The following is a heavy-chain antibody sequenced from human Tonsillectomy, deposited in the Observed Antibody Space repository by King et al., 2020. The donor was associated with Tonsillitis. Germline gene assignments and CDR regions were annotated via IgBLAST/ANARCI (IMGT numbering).Heavy chain of an antibody. Sequence: VQLVESGGGLVKPGGSLRLSCAASGFTFSDYYMSWIRQAPGKGLEWVSYISSSGITIYYADSVKGRFTISRDNAKNSLYLQMNSLRAEDTAVYYCARGGEQLWARDFYYYYAMDVWGQGTTVTVSS. CDR2: ISSSGITI. J-gene: IGHJ6*02. D-gene: IGHD5-18*01. CDR3: ARGGEQLWARDFYYYYAMDV. V-gene: IGHV3-11*01. CDR1: GFTFSDYY.